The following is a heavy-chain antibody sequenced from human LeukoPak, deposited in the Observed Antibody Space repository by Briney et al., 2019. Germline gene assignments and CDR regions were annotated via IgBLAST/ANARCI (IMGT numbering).Heavy chain of an antibody. D-gene: IGHD2/OR15-2a*01. CDR1: GDSLSRYY. J-gene: IGHJ6*03. Sequence: KPSETLSLTCAVSGDSLSRYYWTWIRQPPGKGLEWLGDIKPSGSPNYSPSLKSRATISVHTSKTQFSLRLASVTAADTAVYYCASVRHDPLEYYYYIAVWGKGTTVTVSS. CDR2: IKPSGSP. CDR3: ASVRHDPLEYYYYIAV. V-gene: IGHV4-34*01.